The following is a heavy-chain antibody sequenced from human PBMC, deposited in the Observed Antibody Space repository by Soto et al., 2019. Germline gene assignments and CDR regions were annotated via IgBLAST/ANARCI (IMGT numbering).Heavy chain of an antibody. CDR2: IYYIGRT. V-gene: IGHV4-61*08. D-gene: IGHD6-13*01. Sequence: QVQLQESGPGLVKPSETLSLTCTVSVSGGSVSTGVHYWSWLRQPPGEGLEWIGCIYYIGRTNYPPSLKNRGTQSVETSKNQFSLNRTSVTAADTAVYYCARGYYNSLYLFDRWGRGTLVTVSS. CDR1: GGSVSTGVHY. CDR3: ARGYYNSLYLFDR. J-gene: IGHJ2*01.